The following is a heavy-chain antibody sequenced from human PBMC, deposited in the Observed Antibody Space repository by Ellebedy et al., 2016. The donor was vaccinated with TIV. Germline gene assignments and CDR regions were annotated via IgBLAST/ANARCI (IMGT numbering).Heavy chain of an antibody. CDR2: IYYSGSA. J-gene: IGHJ6*02. Sequence: MPGGSLRLSCTVSGGSLSTYYWSWIRQPPGKGLEWIGYIYYSGSAKYNPALKSRFSMSVDTSNNLVSLKVTSVTAADTAVYYCARVMNGNHKGYHSMDVWGQGTPVTVFS. V-gene: IGHV4-59*01. CDR3: ARVMNGNHKGYHSMDV. CDR1: GGSLSTYY. D-gene: IGHD3-16*01.